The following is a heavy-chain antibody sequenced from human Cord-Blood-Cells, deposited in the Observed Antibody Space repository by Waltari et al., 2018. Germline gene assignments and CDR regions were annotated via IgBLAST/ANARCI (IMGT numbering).Heavy chain of an antibody. D-gene: IGHD2-2*01. V-gene: IGHV1-69*09. CDR3: ARAVVVPAAIYYYYYMDV. Sequence: QVQLVQSGAEVKKPGSSVKVSCKASGGTFSSYATRWVRQAPGQGLGWMGRIIPILGIANYAQKCQGRVTITADKSTSTAYMELSSLRSEDTAVYYCARAVVVPAAIYYYYYMDVWGKGTTVTVSS. CDR2: IIPILGIA. CDR1: GGTFSSYA. J-gene: IGHJ6*03.